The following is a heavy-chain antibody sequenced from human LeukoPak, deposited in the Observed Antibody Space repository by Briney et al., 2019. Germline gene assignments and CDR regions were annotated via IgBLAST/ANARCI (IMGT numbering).Heavy chain of an antibody. V-gene: IGHV3-13*01. CDR3: VREARGYHYTYFDY. Sequence: GGSLRLSCTASGFTLGSHDMHWVRQIPGQGLEWVAAVSSGFHAFFADSVQGRFTVSREDARNSLYLQMNSLRAGDTAVYYCVREARGYHYTYFDYWGQGSLVTVSS. J-gene: IGHJ4*02. CDR1: GFTLGSHD. D-gene: IGHD5-18*01. CDR2: VSSGFHA.